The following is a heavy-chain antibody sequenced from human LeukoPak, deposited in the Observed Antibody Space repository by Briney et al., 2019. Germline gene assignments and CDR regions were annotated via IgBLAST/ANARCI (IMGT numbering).Heavy chain of an antibody. V-gene: IGHV1-69*04. CDR3: ARDRSGYCSGGSCYSSTIPFDY. D-gene: IGHD2-15*01. Sequence: ASVKVSCKASVGTFSSYAISWVRQAPGQGLEWMGRIIPIFGIANYAQKFQGRVTITADKSTSTAYMELSSLRSEDTAVYYCARDRSGYCSGGSCYSSTIPFDYWGQGTLVTVSS. CDR2: IIPIFGIA. J-gene: IGHJ4*02. CDR1: VGTFSSYA.